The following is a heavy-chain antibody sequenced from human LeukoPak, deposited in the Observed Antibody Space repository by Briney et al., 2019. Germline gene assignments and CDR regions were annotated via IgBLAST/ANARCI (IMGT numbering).Heavy chain of an antibody. CDR2: ISSSGSTI. J-gene: IGHJ3*02. CDR1: GFTFSSYS. D-gene: IGHD6-13*01. CDR3: ARDHQLVNAFDI. Sequence: HPGGSLRLSCAASGFTFSSYSMNWVRQAPGEGLEWVSYISSSGSTIYYADSVKGRFTISRDNAKNSLYLQMNSLRAEDTAVYYCARDHQLVNAFDIWGQGTMVTVSS. V-gene: IGHV3-48*04.